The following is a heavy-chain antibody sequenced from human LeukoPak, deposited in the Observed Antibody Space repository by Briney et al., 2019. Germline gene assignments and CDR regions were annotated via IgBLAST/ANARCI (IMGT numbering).Heavy chain of an antibody. CDR2: IYTSGST. D-gene: IGHD5-18*01. Sequence: SETLSLTSTVSVGSISSYYWSWIRQPPGKGLEWIGRIYTSGSTNYNPSLNSRVTISVDKSKNQFSLQLSSVTAADTAVYYCARQDTAEISWFAPWGQGTLVTVSS. CDR3: ARQDTAEISWFAP. V-gene: IGHV4-4*07. CDR1: VGSISSYY. J-gene: IGHJ5*02.